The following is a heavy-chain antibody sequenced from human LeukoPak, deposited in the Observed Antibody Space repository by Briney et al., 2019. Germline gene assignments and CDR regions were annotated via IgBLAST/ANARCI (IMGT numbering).Heavy chain of an antibody. CDR2: IYYSGST. Sequence: SETLSLTCTVSGGSISSSHYYWGWIRQPPGKGLEWIGSIYYSGSTYYNPSLKSRVTISVDTSKNQFSLMLSPVTAADTAVYYCARGRSLYFDYWGQGTLVTVSS. J-gene: IGHJ4*02. CDR1: GGSISSSHYY. CDR3: ARGRSLYFDY. V-gene: IGHV4-39*07.